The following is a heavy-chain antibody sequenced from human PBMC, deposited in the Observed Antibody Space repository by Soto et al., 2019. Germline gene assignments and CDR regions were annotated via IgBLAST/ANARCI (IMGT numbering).Heavy chain of an antibody. Sequence: EVQLVESGGGLVKPGGSLRLSCAASGFTFSSYSMNWVRQAPGKGLEWVSSISSSSSYIYYADSVKGRFTISRDNAKNSLYLQMNSLRAEDTAVYYCARDRGQTPPFYSSSWYGHFDYWGQGTLVTVSS. V-gene: IGHV3-21*01. J-gene: IGHJ4*02. CDR3: ARDRGQTPPFYSSSWYGHFDY. D-gene: IGHD6-13*01. CDR2: ISSSSSYI. CDR1: GFTFSSYS.